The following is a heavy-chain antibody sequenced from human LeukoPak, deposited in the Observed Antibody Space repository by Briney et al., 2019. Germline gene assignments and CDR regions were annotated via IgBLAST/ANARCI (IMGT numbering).Heavy chain of an antibody. CDR3: AKDPRYFDWLATDYYYGMDV. V-gene: IGHV3-11*01. D-gene: IGHD3-9*01. Sequence: GGSLRRSCAASGFTFSDYYMSWIRQAPGKGLEGVSYISSSGSTIYYADSVKGRFTIYRDNAKNSLYLKMNSLRAEDTAVYYCAKDPRYFDWLATDYYYGMDVWGQGTTVTVSS. CDR1: GFTFSDYY. CDR2: ISSSGSTI. J-gene: IGHJ6*02.